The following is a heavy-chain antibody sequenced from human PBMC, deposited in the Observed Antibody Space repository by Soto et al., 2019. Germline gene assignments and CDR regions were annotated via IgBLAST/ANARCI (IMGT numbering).Heavy chain of an antibody. D-gene: IGHD5-18*01. V-gene: IGHV5-51*01. J-gene: IGHJ4*02. CDR3: XRLGIGGYSYGEYYFDY. Sequence: GESLKISCRGSGYSFTIYWIGWARQMPGKGLEWMGIIYPGDSDTRYSPSFQGQVTISADKSISTAYLQWSSLKASDTAMYYCXRLGIGGYSYGEYYFDYWGQGTLVTVSS. CDR2: IYPGDSDT. CDR1: GYSFTIYW.